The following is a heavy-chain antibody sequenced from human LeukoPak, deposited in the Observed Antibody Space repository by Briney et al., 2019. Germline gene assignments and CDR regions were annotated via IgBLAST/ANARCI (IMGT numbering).Heavy chain of an antibody. CDR1: GFTVSSNY. D-gene: IGHD3-3*01. CDR3: AKDRVYYDFWSGYIDY. Sequence: GSLRLSCAASGFTVSSNYMSWVRQAPGKGLEWVSVIYSGGSTYYADSVKGRSTISRDNSKNTLYLQMNSLRAEDTAIYYCAKDRVYYDFWSGYIDYWGQGTLVTVSS. J-gene: IGHJ4*02. CDR2: IYSGGST. V-gene: IGHV3-53*05.